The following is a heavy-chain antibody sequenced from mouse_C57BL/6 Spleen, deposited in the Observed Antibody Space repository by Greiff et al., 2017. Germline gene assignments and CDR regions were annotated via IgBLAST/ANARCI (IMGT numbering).Heavy chain of an antibody. CDR1: GYTFTSYW. J-gene: IGHJ2*01. Sequence: VQLQQSGAELVRPGSSVKLSCKASGYTFTSYWMDWVKQRPGQGLEWIGNIYPSDSEPHYNQKFKDKATLTVDKSSSTAYMQLSSQTSEDSAVYYCAIWEIFGYFDYWGQGTTLTVSS. D-gene: IGHD1-1*02. CDR2: IYPSDSEP. CDR3: AIWEIFGYFDY. V-gene: IGHV1-61*01.